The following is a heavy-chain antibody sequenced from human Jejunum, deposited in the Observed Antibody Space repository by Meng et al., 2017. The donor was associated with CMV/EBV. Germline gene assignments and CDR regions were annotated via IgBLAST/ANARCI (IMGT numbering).Heavy chain of an antibody. CDR3: ARERAAVQSAFDI. V-gene: IGHV1-2*02. CDR2: IHPNSGGT. Sequence: ASGNTFTCYYIPCVRQAPGQGLEWMGWIHPNSGGTARAQKFQGRVTLTWDTSISTAYMELRSLRSDDTALYYCARERAAVQSAFDIWGQGTKVTVSS. CDR1: GNTFTCYY. D-gene: IGHD6-13*01. J-gene: IGHJ3*02.